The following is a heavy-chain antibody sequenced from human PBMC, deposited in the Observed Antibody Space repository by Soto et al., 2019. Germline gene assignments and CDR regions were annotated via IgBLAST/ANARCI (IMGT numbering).Heavy chain of an antibody. D-gene: IGHD6-19*01. CDR3: ASQRFKSSGRDSFDY. CDR1: GCSMSIGGYY. V-gene: IGHV4-31*03. J-gene: IGHJ4*02. CDR2: IYYSVTT. Sequence: QSLPCTVAGCSMSIGGYYWMSIRQQLGKGLEWIGYIYYSVTTYYNPSLKSRVTISVATSKNQFSLKLSSVTAADTAVYYCASQRFKSSGRDSFDYWGQGTLVTVSS.